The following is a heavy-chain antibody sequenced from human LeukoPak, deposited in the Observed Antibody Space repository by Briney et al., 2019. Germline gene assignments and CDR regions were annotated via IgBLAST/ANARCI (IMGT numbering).Heavy chain of an antibody. J-gene: IGHJ4*02. V-gene: IGHV5-51*01. CDR2: IYPADSDT. CDR1: GYSFSTYW. Sequence: GESLKISCKGSGYSFSTYWIAWVRQMPGKGPEWVGIIYPADSDTRYSPSFQGQVTISADKSISTAYLQWSSLKASDTAMYYCARGGGDYYFDYWGQGTLVTVSS. CDR3: ARGGGDYYFDY. D-gene: IGHD3-16*01.